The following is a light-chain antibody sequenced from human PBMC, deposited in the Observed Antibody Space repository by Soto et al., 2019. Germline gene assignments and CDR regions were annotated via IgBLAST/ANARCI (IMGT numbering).Light chain of an antibody. J-gene: IGLJ1*01. Sequence: QSVLTQPAPVSGSPGQSITISCTGTSSDVGSYNLVSWYQQHPGKAPKLMIYGVNKRPSGVSNRFSGSKSGDTASLTISGLQAEDEADYYCCSYAGISTFYVFGTGTKVTVL. CDR3: CSYAGISTFYV. V-gene: IGLV2-23*02. CDR2: GVN. CDR1: SSDVGSYNL.